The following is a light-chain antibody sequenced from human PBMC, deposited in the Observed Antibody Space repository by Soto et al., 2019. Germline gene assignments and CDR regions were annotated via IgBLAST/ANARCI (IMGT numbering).Light chain of an antibody. J-gene: IGLJ2*01. CDR3: SSYTTNITPVV. Sequence: QSALTQPASVSGSPGQSITISCTGTSSDVGSYNLVSWYQQHPGKAPKLLISEVTNRPSGVSNRFSGSKSGNTASLTISGLQAEDEADYYCSSYTTNITPVVFGGGTKLTVL. CDR1: SSDVGSYNL. V-gene: IGLV2-14*02. CDR2: EVT.